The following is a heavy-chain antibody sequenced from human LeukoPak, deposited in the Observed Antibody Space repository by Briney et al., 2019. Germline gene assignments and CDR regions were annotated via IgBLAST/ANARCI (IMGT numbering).Heavy chain of an antibody. D-gene: IGHD3-3*01. CDR2: IYTSGST. CDR3: ATHTHSNYDFWSEDL. CDR1: GGSMSSGSYY. J-gene: IGHJ2*01. Sequence: PSETLSLTCTVSGGSMSSGSYYWSWIRQPAGKGLEWIGRIYTSGSTNYNPSLKSRVTISVDTSKNQFSLKLSSVTAADTAVYYCATHTHSNYDFWSEDLWGRGTLVTVSS. V-gene: IGHV4-61*02.